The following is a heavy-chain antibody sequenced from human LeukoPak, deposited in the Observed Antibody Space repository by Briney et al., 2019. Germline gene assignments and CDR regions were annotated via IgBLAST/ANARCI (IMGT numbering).Heavy chain of an antibody. CDR2: INPNSGGT. J-gene: IGHJ4*02. D-gene: IGHD6-13*01. CDR3: ARDSRIAAAGTPSL. Sequence: AASVKVSCKASGYTFTGYYMHWVRQAPGQGLEWMGWINPNSGGTNYAQKFQGRVTMTRDTSISTAYMELSRLRSDDTAVYYCARDSRIAAAGTPSLWGQGTLVTVSS. V-gene: IGHV1-2*02. CDR1: GYTFTGYY.